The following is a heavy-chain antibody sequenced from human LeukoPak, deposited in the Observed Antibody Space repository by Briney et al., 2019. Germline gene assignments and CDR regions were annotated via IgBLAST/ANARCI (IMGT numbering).Heavy chain of an antibody. D-gene: IGHD2-2*01. CDR3: ARTTEGYCSSASCFGFSYSYYMDV. J-gene: IGHJ6*03. CDR2: FDNSGST. Sequence: SETLSLTCTVSGGSISSSSYNWGRIRQPPGKGLEWIGSFDNSGSTYYNPSLKSRVTISVDTSKDQFSLKLTSVTAADTAVYYCARTTEGYCSSASCFGFSYSYYMDVWGKGTTVTISS. CDR1: GGSISSSSYN. V-gene: IGHV4-39*01.